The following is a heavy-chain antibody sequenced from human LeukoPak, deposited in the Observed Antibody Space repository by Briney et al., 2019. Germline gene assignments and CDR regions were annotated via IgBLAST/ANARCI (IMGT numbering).Heavy chain of an antibody. CDR3: ARDRKEVYCSSTSCRQPTYYFEY. V-gene: IGHV1-2*02. CDR1: GYTFTGYY. CDR2: INPNSGGT. J-gene: IGHJ4*02. D-gene: IGHD2-2*01. Sequence: ASVKVSCKASGYTFTGYYMHWVRQAPGQGLEWMGWINPNSGGTNYAQKFQGRVTMTRDTSISTAYMELSRLRSDDTAVYYCARDRKEVYCSSTSCRQPTYYFEYWGQGTLVAVSS.